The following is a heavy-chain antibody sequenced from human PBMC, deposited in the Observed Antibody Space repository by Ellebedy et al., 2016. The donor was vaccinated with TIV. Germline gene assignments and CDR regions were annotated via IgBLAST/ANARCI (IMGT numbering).Heavy chain of an antibody. D-gene: IGHD2-15*01. CDR1: GFTFTDHY. CDR2: TRNKANSYTT. J-gene: IGHJ5*02. Sequence: GGSLRLSXAASGFTFTDHYMDWVRQAPGKGLEWVGRTRNKANSYTTEYAASVKGRFTISRDDSKNLLYLQMNSLKIEDTAVYYCAREDWWRFDPWGQGTLVTVSS. CDR3: AREDWWRFDP. V-gene: IGHV3-72*01.